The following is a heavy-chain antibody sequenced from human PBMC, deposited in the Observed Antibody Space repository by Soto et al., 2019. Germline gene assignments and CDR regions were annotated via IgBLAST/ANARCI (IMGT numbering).Heavy chain of an antibody. D-gene: IGHD3-10*01. CDR1: GGSISIYY. Sequence: SDTLSLTCTVSGGSISIYYWSWIRQPPGKGLEWIGYIYYSGSTNYNPSLKSRVTISVDTSKNQFSLKLSSVTAADTAVYYCARARLSRSWWFDPWGQGTLVTVSS. CDR3: ARARLSRSWWFDP. V-gene: IGHV4-59*01. J-gene: IGHJ5*02. CDR2: IYYSGST.